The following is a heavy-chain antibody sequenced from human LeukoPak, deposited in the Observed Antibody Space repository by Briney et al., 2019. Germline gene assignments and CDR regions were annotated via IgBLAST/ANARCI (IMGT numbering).Heavy chain of an antibody. CDR1: GFTFSDYY. D-gene: IGHD3-9*01. CDR3: ARDSAYDILTGYPNDAFDI. Sequence: GGSLRLSCAASGFTFSDYYMTWIRQAPGKGLEWVSYISDSGYTIYYADSLKGRFTISRDNAKNSLYLQMNSLRAEDTAVYYCARDSAYDILTGYPNDAFDIWGQGTMVTVSS. J-gene: IGHJ3*02. CDR2: ISDSGYTI. V-gene: IGHV3-11*04.